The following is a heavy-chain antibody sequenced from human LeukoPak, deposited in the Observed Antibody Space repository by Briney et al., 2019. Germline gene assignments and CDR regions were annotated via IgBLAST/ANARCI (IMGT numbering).Heavy chain of an antibody. CDR1: GFTFSSYS. CDR2: ISGSSTTI. Sequence: PGGSLRLSCAASGFTFSSYSMNWVRQAPGKGLDWVSYISGSSTTIKYPNSVKGRFTISRDNAKNSLYLQMNSLRDEDTAVYYCARSDGASSDYWGQGTLVTVSS. V-gene: IGHV3-48*02. D-gene: IGHD4-17*01. CDR3: ARSDGASSDY. J-gene: IGHJ4*02.